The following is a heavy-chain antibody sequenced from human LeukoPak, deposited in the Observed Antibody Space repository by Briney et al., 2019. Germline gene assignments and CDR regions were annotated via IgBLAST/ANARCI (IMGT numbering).Heavy chain of an antibody. D-gene: IGHD6-13*01. V-gene: IGHV4-38-2*01. CDR3: ARRLQQSRAFDI. J-gene: IGHJ3*02. CDR1: GYSISSGYY. CDR2: IYHSGST. Sequence: SETLSLTCAVSGYSISSGYYWGWIRQPPGEGLEWIGSIYHSGSTYYNPSLKSRVTISVDTSKNQFSLKLSSVTAADTAIYYCARRLQQSRAFDIWGQGTMVTVSS.